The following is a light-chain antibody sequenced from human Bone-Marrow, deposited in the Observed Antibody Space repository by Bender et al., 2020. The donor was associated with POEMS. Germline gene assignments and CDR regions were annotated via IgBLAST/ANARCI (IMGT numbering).Light chain of an antibody. V-gene: IGLV2-14*03. CDR1: SSDIGVYNY. CDR3: SSYAGNNNYV. Sequence: QSALTQPASVSGAPGQSITISCTGTSSDIGVYNYVSWYQQHPGKAPQLMIYDVSNRPSGASSRFSGSKSGNTASLTVSGLQAEDEADYYCSSYAGNNNYVFGTGTDVTVL. J-gene: IGLJ1*01. CDR2: DVS.